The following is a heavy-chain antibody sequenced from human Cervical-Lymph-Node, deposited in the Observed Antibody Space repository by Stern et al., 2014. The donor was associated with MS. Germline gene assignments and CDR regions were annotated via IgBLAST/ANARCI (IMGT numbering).Heavy chain of an antibody. D-gene: IGHD6-19*01. J-gene: IGHJ4*02. Sequence: EVQLLESGGTLVQPGGSLRLSCAASGFTFSSYAMSWVRQAPGQALEWVSVISGSDGSTFYADSVKGRFTISRDNSKNTLFLQMNSLRAEDTAVYYCAKVYGSGPFDYWGQGTLVTVSS. CDR1: GFTFSSYA. CDR2: ISGSDGST. CDR3: AKVYGSGPFDY. V-gene: IGHV3-23*01.